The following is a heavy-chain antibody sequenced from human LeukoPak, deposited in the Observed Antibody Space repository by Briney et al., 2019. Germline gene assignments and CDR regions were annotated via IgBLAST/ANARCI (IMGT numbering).Heavy chain of an antibody. CDR1: GGSISSGGYY. Sequence: PSQTLSLTCTVSGGSISSGGYYWSWIRQHPGKGLEWIGYIYYSGSTYYNPSLNSRVTISVDTSKNQFSLKLSSVTAADTAVYYCARGGKVWFDPWGQGTLVTVSS. J-gene: IGHJ5*02. CDR2: IYYSGST. CDR3: ARGGKVWFDP. V-gene: IGHV4-31*03. D-gene: IGHD1-26*01.